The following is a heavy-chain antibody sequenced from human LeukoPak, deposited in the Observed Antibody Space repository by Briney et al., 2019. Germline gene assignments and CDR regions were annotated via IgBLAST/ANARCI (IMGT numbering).Heavy chain of an antibody. J-gene: IGHJ5*02. CDR1: GGAISSYY. CDR3: ARARSIAARGWFDP. D-gene: IGHD6-6*01. V-gene: IGHV4-59*01. Sequence: SSETLSLTCTVSGGAISSYYWSWIRQPPGKGLEWIGYIYYSGSTNYNPSLKSRVTISVDTSKNQFSLKLSSVTAADTAVYYCARARSIAARGWFDPWGQGTLVTVSS. CDR2: IYYSGST.